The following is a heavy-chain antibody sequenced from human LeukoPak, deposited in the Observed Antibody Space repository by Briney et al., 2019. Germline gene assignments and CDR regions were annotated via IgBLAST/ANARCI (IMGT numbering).Heavy chain of an antibody. D-gene: IGHD2-15*01. Sequence: SVKVSCKACGGTFSSYTISWVRQAPGQGLEWMGRINPILGIANYAQKFQGRVTITADKSTSTAYMELSSLRSEDTAVYYCARDCSGGSCYDYWGQGTLVTVSS. CDR3: ARDCSGGSCYDY. J-gene: IGHJ4*02. V-gene: IGHV1-69*04. CDR2: INPILGIA. CDR1: GGTFSSYT.